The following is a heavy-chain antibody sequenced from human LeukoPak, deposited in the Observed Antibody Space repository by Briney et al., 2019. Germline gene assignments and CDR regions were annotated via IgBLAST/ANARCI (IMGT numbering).Heavy chain of an antibody. CDR3: ARGAGSVYYDFWSGSGYPNYGMDV. J-gene: IGHJ6*02. D-gene: IGHD3-3*01. V-gene: IGHV4-34*01. CDR1: GGSFSGYY. Sequence: SETLSLTCAVYGGSFSGYYWSWIRQPPGKGLEWIGEINHSGSTNYNPSLKSRVTISVDTSKNQFSLKLSSVTAADTAVYYCARGAGSVYYDFWSGSGYPNYGMDVWGQGTTVTVSS. CDR2: INHSGST.